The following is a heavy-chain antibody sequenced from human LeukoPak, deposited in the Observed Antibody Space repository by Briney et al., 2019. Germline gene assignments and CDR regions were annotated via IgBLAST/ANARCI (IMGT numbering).Heavy chain of an antibody. J-gene: IGHJ3*01. CDR2: IYYSGST. CDR3: AREKSPERKTWLQLGAFDV. Sequence: SETLSLTCTVSGGSISSYYWSWIRQPPGKGLEWIGYIYYSGSTNYNPSLKSRVTISVDTSKNQFSLKLSSVTAADTAVYYCAREKSPERKTWLQLGAFDVWGQGTVVTVSS. CDR1: GGSISSYY. D-gene: IGHD5-24*01. V-gene: IGHV4-59*08.